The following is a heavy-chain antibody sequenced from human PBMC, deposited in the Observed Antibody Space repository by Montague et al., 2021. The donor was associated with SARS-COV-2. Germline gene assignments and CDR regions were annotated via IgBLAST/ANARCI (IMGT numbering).Heavy chain of an antibody. J-gene: IGHJ3*02. CDR3: ARDNAGWPDAFDI. Sequence: RRLSFAASGFPFSSYGMHWFRQAPGKGLEWVAVMSYDGSNKYYADSVKGRFTISRDNAKNSLYLEMNSLRAEDTAVYYCARDNAGWPDAFDIWGQGTMVTVSS. CDR2: MSYDGSNK. D-gene: IGHD6-19*01. V-gene: IGHV3-30-3*01. CDR1: GFPFSSYG.